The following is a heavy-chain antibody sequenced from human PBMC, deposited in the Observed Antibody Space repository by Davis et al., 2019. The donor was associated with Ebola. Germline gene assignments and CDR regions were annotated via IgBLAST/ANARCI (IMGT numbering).Heavy chain of an antibody. CDR2: MRGIGGST. J-gene: IGHJ3*02. CDR1: GFTFSSYA. Sequence: PGGSLTLSCAASGFTFSSYAMSWVRHAPGKGLEWVSAMRGIGGSTYYADSVKGRFTISRDNSKNTLYLQMNSLKPEDTAVYYWSRRAYNWNDRGRDAFHMWGQGTMVTV. D-gene: IGHD1-1*01. CDR3: SRRAYNWNDRGRDAFHM. V-gene: IGHV3-23*01.